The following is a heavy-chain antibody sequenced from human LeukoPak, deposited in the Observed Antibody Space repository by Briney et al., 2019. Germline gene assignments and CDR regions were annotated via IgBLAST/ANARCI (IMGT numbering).Heavy chain of an antibody. CDR1: GGSFSGYY. D-gene: IGHD1-26*01. V-gene: IGHV4-34*01. CDR2: INHSGST. J-gene: IGHJ5*01. Sequence: SETLSLTCAVYGGSFSGYYWSWIRQPPGKGLEWIGEINHSGSTNYNPSLKSRVTISVDTSKNQFSLKLSSVTAADTAVYYCARRPIVGTKGYWFDSWGQGMLVTVSS. CDR3: ARRPIVGTKGYWFDS.